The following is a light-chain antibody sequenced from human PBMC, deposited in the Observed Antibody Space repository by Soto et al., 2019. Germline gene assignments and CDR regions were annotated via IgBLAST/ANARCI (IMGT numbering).Light chain of an antibody. J-gene: IGKJ1*01. V-gene: IGKV3-20*01. CDR1: QSVSNNY. Sequence: GLTKSAGTLSLSPGERASLSCRASQSVSNNYLAWYQQKPGQAPRLLIYGASNRATGIPDRFSGSGSGTDFTLTISIQEPEDVTVYCCQQYGSSGTFGQGTKVDIK. CDR2: GAS. CDR3: QQYGSSGT.